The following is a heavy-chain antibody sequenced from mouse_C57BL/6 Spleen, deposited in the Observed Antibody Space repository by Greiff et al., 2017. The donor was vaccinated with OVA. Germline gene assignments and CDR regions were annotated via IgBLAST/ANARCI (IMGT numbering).Heavy chain of an antibody. V-gene: IGHV1-52*01. D-gene: IGHD2-5*01. CDR3: ARGVYSNYHDY. CDR2: IDPSDSET. Sequence: QVQLQQPGAELVRPGSSVKLSCKASGYTFTSYWMHWVKQRPIQGLEWIGNIDPSDSETHYNQKFKDKATLTVDKSSSTAYMQLSSLTSEDSAVYYCARGVYSNYHDYWGQGTTLTVSS. CDR1: GYTFTSYW. J-gene: IGHJ2*01.